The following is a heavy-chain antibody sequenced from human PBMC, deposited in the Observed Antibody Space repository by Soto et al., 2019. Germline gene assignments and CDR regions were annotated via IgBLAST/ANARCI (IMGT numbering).Heavy chain of an antibody. CDR3: ARVGVVVVPAAMFHYYYMDV. CDR1: GFTFSSCW. Sequence: EVQLVESGGGLVQPGGSLRLSCAASGFTFSSCWMSWVRQAPGKGLEWVANIKQDGSEKYYVDSVKGRFTISRDNAKNSLYLQMNSLRAEDTAVYYCARVGVVVVPAAMFHYYYMDVWGKGTTVTVSS. D-gene: IGHD2-2*01. CDR2: IKQDGSEK. V-gene: IGHV3-7*01. J-gene: IGHJ6*03.